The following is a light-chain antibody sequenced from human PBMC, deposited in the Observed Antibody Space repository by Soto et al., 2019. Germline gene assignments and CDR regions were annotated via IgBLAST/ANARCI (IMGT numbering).Light chain of an antibody. J-gene: IGKJ1*01. CDR3: QQYNSYKA. Sequence: DIQMTQSPSPLSASVGDRVTITCRASQSISSWLAWYQQKPGNAPKLLIYDVSSLESGVPSRFSGSGSGTEFTLTISSLQPDDFATYYCQQYNSYKAFSQGTKVDIK. V-gene: IGKV1-5*01. CDR1: QSISSW. CDR2: DVS.